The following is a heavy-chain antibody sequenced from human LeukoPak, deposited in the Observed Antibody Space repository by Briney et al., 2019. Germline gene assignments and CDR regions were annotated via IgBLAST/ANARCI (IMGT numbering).Heavy chain of an antibody. CDR3: MVTPVGATWAESFQQ. CDR2: IRSKAYGGTT. J-gene: IGHJ1*01. D-gene: IGHD1-26*01. Sequence: GGSLRLSCTASGFTFCDYAMSWVRQAPGKGLEWVGFIRSKAYGGTTEYAASVKGRFTISRDDSKSIAYLQMNSLKTEDTAVYYCMVTPVGATWAESFQQWGQGTLVTVSS. CDR1: GFTFCDYA. V-gene: IGHV3-49*04.